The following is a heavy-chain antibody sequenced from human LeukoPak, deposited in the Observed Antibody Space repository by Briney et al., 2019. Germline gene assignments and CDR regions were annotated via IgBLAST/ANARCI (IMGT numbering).Heavy chain of an antibody. J-gene: IGHJ4*02. CDR3: ARESSGYYFDY. CDR1: GFTFSSYA. CDR2: ISYDGSNK. Sequence: GGSLRLSCAASGFTFSSYAMHWVRQAPGKGLEWVAVISYDGSNKYYADSVKGRFTISRDDSKNTLYLQMHSLRVEDTAVYYCARESSGYYFDYWGQGTLVTVSS. D-gene: IGHD6-25*01. V-gene: IGHV3-30*14.